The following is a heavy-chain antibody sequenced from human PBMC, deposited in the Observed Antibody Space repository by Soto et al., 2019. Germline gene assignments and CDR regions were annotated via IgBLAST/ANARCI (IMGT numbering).Heavy chain of an antibody. Sequence: GGSLKLSCAASGFTFSSYSMNWVRQAPGKGLEWVSYISSSSSTIYYADSVKGRFTISRDNAKNSLYLQMNSLRAEDTAVYYCARLESPHLPIGWGQGTLVTVSS. V-gene: IGHV3-48*01. D-gene: IGHD1-1*01. J-gene: IGHJ4*02. CDR3: ARLESPHLPIG. CDR2: ISSSSSTI. CDR1: GFTFSSYS.